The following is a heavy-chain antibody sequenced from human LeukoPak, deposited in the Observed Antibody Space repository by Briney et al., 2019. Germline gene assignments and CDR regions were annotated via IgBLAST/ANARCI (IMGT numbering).Heavy chain of an antibody. CDR3: ARGPRVVTTWSYYYYYMDV. V-gene: IGHV4-34*01. D-gene: IGHD4-11*01. CDR2: INHSGST. Sequence: SETLSLTCAVYGGSFSGYYWSWIRQPPGKGLEWIGEINHSGSTNYNPSLKSRVTISVDTSKNQFSLKLSSVTAADTAVYYCARGPRVVTTWSYYYYYMDVRGKGTTVTVSS. J-gene: IGHJ6*03. CDR1: GGSFSGYY.